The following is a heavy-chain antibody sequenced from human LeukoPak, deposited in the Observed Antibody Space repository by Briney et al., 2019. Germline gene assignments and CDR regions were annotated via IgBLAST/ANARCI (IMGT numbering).Heavy chain of an antibody. CDR2: ISHSGST. Sequence: SETLSLTCTVSGGSSSSNYWSWIRQPPGKGLEWIGEISHSGSTNYNPSLKSRVTISVDTSKNQFSLKLSSVTAADTAVYYCARHSRYDYVWGSLTNFFDYWGQGTLVTVSS. V-gene: IGHV4-34*01. CDR3: ARHSRYDYVWGSLTNFFDY. D-gene: IGHD3-16*01. J-gene: IGHJ4*02. CDR1: GGSSSSNY.